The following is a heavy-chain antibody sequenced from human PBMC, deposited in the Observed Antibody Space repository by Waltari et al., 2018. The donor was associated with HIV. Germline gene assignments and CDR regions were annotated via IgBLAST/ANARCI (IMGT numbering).Heavy chain of an antibody. CDR3: ARHAGLALDTAMVEGALYYYGMDV. V-gene: IGHV4-34*01. CDR2: INHSGST. Sequence: QVQLQQWGAGLLKPSETLSLTCAVYGGSFSGYYWSWIRQPPGKGLEWIGEINHSGSTNYNPSLKSRVTISVETSKNQFSLKLSSVTAADTAVYYCARHAGLALDTAMVEGALYYYGMDVWGQGTTVTVSS. CDR1: GGSFSGYY. D-gene: IGHD5-18*01. J-gene: IGHJ6*02.